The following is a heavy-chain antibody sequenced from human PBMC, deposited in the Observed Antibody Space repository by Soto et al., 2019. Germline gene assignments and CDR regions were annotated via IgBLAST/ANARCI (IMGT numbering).Heavy chain of an antibody. CDR3: ATMGTPATGLYYFEF. Sequence: QVQLQESGPGLVKPSQTLSLTCTVSGGSISSGNYYWSWIRQPPGKGLEWIGFISYSGSTYFRASLHRRIAMSVDTSKSQVCLNLSFVTAADTAVYYCATMGTPATGLYYFEFRGQGTLVTVSS. CDR2: ISYSGST. D-gene: IGHD1-7*01. J-gene: IGHJ4*02. CDR1: GGSISSGNYY. V-gene: IGHV4-30-4*01.